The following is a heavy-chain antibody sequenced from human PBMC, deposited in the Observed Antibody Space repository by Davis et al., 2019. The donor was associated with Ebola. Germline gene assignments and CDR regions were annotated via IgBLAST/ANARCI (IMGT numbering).Heavy chain of an antibody. CDR2: IKQDGSEK. CDR1: GFTFSSYW. V-gene: IGHV3-7*01. J-gene: IGHJ6*02. Sequence: GGSLRLSCAASGFTFSSYWMSWVRQAPGKGLEWVANIKQDGSEKYYVDSVKGRFTISRDNAKNSLYLQMNSLRAEDTAVYYCARDIAAAALYYYGMDVWGQGTTVTVSS. CDR3: ARDIAAAALYYYGMDV. D-gene: IGHD6-13*01.